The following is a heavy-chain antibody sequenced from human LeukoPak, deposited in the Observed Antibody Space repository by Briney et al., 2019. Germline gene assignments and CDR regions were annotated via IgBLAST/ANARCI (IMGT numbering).Heavy chain of an antibody. J-gene: IGHJ4*02. CDR1: GFSFSSYG. D-gene: IGHD2-15*01. CDR3: ARDSSVVVAAYDY. V-gene: IGHV3-30*02. Sequence: GGSLRLSCAGSGFSFSSYGMHWVRQAPGKGLEWMAFIRSDGSNKYYADSVKGRFTISRDNAKNSLYLQMNSLRAEDTAVYYCARDSSVVVAAYDYWGQGTLVTVSS. CDR2: IRSDGSNK.